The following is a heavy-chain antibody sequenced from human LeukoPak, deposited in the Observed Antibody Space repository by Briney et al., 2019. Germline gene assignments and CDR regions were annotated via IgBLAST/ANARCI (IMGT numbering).Heavy chain of an antibody. Sequence: ASVKVSCKASGYTFTSYAMHWVRQAPGQGLEWMGWIDTRNGETKYSQKFQDRLTITRDTSATTAYMELNSLTSEDTAVYYCGRDPPFDPWGQGTPVTVSS. CDR1: GYTFTSYA. J-gene: IGHJ5*02. CDR3: GRDPPFDP. CDR2: IDTRNGET. V-gene: IGHV1-3*04.